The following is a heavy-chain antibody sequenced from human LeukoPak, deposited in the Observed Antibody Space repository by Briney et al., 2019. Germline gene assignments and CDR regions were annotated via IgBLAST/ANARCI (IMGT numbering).Heavy chain of an antibody. Sequence: GASLRLSCAASGFTVSSTHMSWVRQAPEKGLEWVSLLYSGGGSFHADSLKGRFTISRHNTQNTAYLQMKSLRPDDTAVYYCARVDCTSTNCSGAFDIWGQGTMLTVSS. CDR2: LYSGGGS. CDR1: GFTVSSTH. D-gene: IGHD2-2*01. CDR3: ARVDCTSTNCSGAFDI. J-gene: IGHJ3*02. V-gene: IGHV3-53*04.